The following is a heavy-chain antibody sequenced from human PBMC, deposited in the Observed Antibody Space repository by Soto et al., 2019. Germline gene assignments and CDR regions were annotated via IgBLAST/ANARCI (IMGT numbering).Heavy chain of an antibody. V-gene: IGHV3-23*01. CDR1: GFTFYNYA. D-gene: IGHD4-17*01. Sequence: EVHLLESGGGLVQPGGSLRLSCAGSGFTFYNYAMSWVRQAPGKGLEWVSGISDNGGRTYYANSVKGRFTISRDNYKNTLSLHMTSLRAEDTAVYYCAKDPYGDYVGDFDMCGPGTTVTVSP. J-gene: IGHJ3*02. CDR3: AKDPYGDYVGDFDM. CDR2: ISDNGGRT.